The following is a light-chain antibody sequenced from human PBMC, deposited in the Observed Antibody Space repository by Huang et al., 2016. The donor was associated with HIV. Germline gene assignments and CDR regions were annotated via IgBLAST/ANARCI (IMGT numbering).Light chain of an antibody. V-gene: IGKV2-28*01. CDR1: ESLLHRNGNNY. CDR3: MQAFHTPRT. J-gene: IGKJ1*01. Sequence: IVMTQSPLSLPVTPGEPASISCRSSESLLHRNGNNYLDWYLQKPGQSPQLLIYLGSNRASGVPDRFSGGGSGTDFTLKISRVEAEDVGLYFCMQAFHTPRTFGQGTKVEIK. CDR2: LGS.